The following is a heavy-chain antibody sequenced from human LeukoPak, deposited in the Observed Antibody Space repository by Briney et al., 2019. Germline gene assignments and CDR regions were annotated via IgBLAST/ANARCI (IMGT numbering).Heavy chain of an antibody. D-gene: IGHD3-10*01. Sequence: PGGSLRLSCAASGFTFSSYGMHWVRQAPGKGLEWVAVISYDGSNKYYADSVKGRFTISRDNSKNTLYLQMNSLRAEDTAVYYCAKAGAILWFGELSIDYWGQGTLVTVSS. CDR1: GFTFSSYG. V-gene: IGHV3-30*18. J-gene: IGHJ4*02. CDR3: AKAGAILWFGELSIDY. CDR2: ISYDGSNK.